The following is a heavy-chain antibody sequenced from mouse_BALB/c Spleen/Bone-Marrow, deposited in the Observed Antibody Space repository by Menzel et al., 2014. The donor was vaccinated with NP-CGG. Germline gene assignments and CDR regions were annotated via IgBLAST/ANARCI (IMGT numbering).Heavy chain of an antibody. Sequence: VQLQQSGAELVRPGSSVKMSCKASGFVFSSYWMHWVKQRPGQGLEWIGQIYPGDGDTNYNAKFKGKATLTADKSSSTAYMQHSSLTSEDSAVYMCARKDKDYWGQGTTLTVSS. CDR1: GFVFSSYW. CDR2: IYPGDGDT. J-gene: IGHJ2*01. V-gene: IGHV1-80*01. CDR3: ARKDKDY.